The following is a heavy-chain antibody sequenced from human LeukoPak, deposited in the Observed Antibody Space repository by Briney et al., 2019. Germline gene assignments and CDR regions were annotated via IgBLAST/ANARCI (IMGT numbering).Heavy chain of an antibody. Sequence: GGSLRLSCAASGFTFSSHGMHWVRQTPAKGLEWVAFIRYDGSNKYCADSVKGRFTISRDNAKNTLNLQMNSLRAEDTAVYYFARDLGQYYDTSYNWFHRRRRQTLV. V-gene: IGHV3-30*02. D-gene: IGHD3-22*01. J-gene: IGHJ5*02. CDR2: IRYDGSNK. CDR3: ARDLGQYYDTSYNWFHR. CDR1: GFTFSSHG.